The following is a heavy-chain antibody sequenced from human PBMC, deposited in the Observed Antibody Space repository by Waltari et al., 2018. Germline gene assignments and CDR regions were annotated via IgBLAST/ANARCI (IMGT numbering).Heavy chain of an antibody. CDR1: GFTVSSNY. V-gene: IGHV3-66*02. J-gene: IGHJ6*02. CDR2: IYSGGST. Sequence: EVQLVESGGGLVQPGGSLRLSCAASGFTVSSNYLSWVRQAPGKGLEWVSVIYSGGSTYYADSVKGRFTISRDNSKNTLYLQMNSLGAEDTAVYYCASGVDSSRWYVNYYYYGMDVWGQGTTVTVSS. CDR3: ASGVDSSRWYVNYYYYGMDV. D-gene: IGHD6-13*01.